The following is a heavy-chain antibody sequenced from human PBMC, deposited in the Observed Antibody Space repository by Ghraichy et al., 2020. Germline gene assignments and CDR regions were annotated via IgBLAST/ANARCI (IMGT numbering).Heavy chain of an antibody. Sequence: SVKVSCKASGGTFSSYAISWVRQAPGQGLEWMGGIIPIFGTANYAQKFQGRVTITADESTSTAYMELSSLRSEDTAVYYCAREGTIFGVVIIGDVWGQGTTVTVS. CDR3: AREGTIFGVVIIGDV. J-gene: IGHJ6*02. D-gene: IGHD3-3*01. CDR1: GGTFSSYA. V-gene: IGHV1-69*13. CDR2: IIPIFGTA.